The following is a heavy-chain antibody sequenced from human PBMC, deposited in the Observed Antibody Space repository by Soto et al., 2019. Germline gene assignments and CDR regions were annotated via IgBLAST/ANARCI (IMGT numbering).Heavy chain of an antibody. Sequence: PGGSLRLSCVASAFTFRTYTMHWVRQAPGKGLEWVAVISYDENNKDYADSVRGRFTISRDNSANTLYLQMNSLRVEDTAVYYCAREGFISTSCYSPYWYGMDVWGQGTTVTVSS. J-gene: IGHJ6*02. CDR2: ISYDENNK. D-gene: IGHD2-2*01. CDR3: AREGFISTSCYSPYWYGMDV. CDR1: AFTFRTYT. V-gene: IGHV3-30-3*01.